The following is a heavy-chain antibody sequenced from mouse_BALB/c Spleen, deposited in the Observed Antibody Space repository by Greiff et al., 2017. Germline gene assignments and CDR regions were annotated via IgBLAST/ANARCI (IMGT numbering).Heavy chain of an antibody. V-gene: IGHV5-6-2*01. CDR3: ARQYDYDGVDY. Sequence: EVKLEESGGGLVKLGGSLKLSCAASGFTFSSYYMSWVRQTPEKRLELVAAINSNGGSTYYPDTVKGRFTISRDNAKNTLYLQMSSLKSEDTALYYCARQYDYDGVDYWGQGTTLTVSS. CDR1: GFTFSSYY. D-gene: IGHD2-4*01. J-gene: IGHJ2*01. CDR2: INSNGGST.